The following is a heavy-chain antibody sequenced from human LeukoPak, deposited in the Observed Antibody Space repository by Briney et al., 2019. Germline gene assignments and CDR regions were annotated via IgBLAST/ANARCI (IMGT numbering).Heavy chain of an antibody. D-gene: IGHD2-2*01. V-gene: IGHV4-34*01. CDR3: ARGAVVSAAGFDP. CDR2: INHSGST. J-gene: IGHJ5*02. Sequence: SETLSLTCTVSGGSISGYYWSWIRQPPVKVLEWIGEINHSGSTNYNPSLKSRVTISIDTSKNQFSLKLSSVTAADTAVYYCARGAVVSAAGFDPWGQGTLVTVSS. CDR1: GGSISGYY.